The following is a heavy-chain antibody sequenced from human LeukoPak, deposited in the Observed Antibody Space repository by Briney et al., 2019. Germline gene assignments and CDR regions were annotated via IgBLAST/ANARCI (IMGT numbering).Heavy chain of an antibody. D-gene: IGHD4-17*01. CDR3: ARSPKSYGDYVPWYFDL. CDR1: GGSISSHY. J-gene: IGHJ2*01. V-gene: IGHV4-59*11. CDR2: IYYSGST. Sequence: PSETLSLTCTVSGGSISSHYWSWIRQPPGKGLEWIGYIYYSGSTNYNPSLKSRVTISVDTSKNQFSLKLSSVTAADTAVYYCARSPKSYGDYVPWYFDLWGRGTLVTVSS.